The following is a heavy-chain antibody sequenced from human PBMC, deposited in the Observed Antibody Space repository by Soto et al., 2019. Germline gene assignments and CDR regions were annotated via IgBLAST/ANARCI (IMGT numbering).Heavy chain of an antibody. CDR2: FGVSIPYI. CDR1: GFTFSSYN. D-gene: IGHD5-18*01. CDR3: ASAPGGYNYGGYFDY. Sequence: EVQLVESGGGLVKPGGSLRLSCAASGFTFSSYNMNWVRQAPGKGLEWVSSFGVSIPYIYYADSVKGRFTISRDNAKNSLFLQMSSLSAEDTAVYYCASAPGGYNYGGYFDYWGQGTLVTVSS. V-gene: IGHV3-21*01. J-gene: IGHJ4*02.